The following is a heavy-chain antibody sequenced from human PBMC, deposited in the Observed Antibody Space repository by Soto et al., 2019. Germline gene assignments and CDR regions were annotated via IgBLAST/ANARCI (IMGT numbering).Heavy chain of an antibody. D-gene: IGHD4-17*01. CDR3: ARDRTTLYYYGMDV. V-gene: IGHV4-59*11. Sequence: PSETLSLTCTVSGGPTSGHYWSWIRQPPGKVLEWIGYIYYSGSTNYNPSLKSRVTISVDTSKNQFSLKLSSVTAADTAVYYCARDRTTLYYYGMDVWGQGTTVT. J-gene: IGHJ6*02. CDR2: IYYSGST. CDR1: GGPTSGHY.